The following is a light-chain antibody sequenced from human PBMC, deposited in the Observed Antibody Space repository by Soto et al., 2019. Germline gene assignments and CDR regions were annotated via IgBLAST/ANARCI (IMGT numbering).Light chain of an antibody. CDR3: TSYAGSNSLV. J-gene: IGLJ3*02. CDR1: SSDIGGYNY. CDR2: DVS. V-gene: IGLV2-8*01. Sequence: QSALTQPPSASGSPGQSVTISCTGTSSDIGGYNYVSWYQQHPGKAPKVLIYDVSERPSGVPDRFSASKSGNTASLTVSGLQAGDEADYYCTSYAGSNSLVFGGGTKLTVL.